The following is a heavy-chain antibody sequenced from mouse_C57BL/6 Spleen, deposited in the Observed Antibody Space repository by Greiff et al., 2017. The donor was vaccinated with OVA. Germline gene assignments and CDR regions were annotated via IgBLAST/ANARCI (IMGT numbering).Heavy chain of an antibody. Sequence: QVQLKQPGAELVMPGASVKLSCKASGYTFTSYWMHWVKQRPGQGLEWIGEIDPSDSYTNYNQKFKGKSTLTVDKSSSTAYMQLSSLTSEDSAVYYCARGGSYWAMDYWGQGTSVTVSS. V-gene: IGHV1-69*01. CDR2: IDPSDSYT. CDR3: ARGGSYWAMDY. J-gene: IGHJ4*01. CDR1: GYTFTSYW. D-gene: IGHD6-1*01.